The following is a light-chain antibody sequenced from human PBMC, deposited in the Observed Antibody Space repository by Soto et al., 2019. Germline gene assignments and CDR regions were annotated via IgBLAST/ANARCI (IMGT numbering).Light chain of an antibody. CDR2: DVS. CDR1: SSDVGGYNY. J-gene: IGLJ2*01. V-gene: IGLV2-14*01. CDR3: SSYTSSSTLA. Sequence: QSVLTQPASVSGSPGQSITISCTGTSSDVGGYNYVSWYQQHPGKAPKLMIYDVSLRPSGVSNRFSGSKSGNTASLTISGLQAEDEADYYCSSYTSSSTLAFGGGTKLTVL.